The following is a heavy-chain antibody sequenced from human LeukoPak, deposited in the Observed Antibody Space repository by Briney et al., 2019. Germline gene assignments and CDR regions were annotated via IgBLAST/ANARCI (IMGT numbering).Heavy chain of an antibody. CDR3: ARARGYCRGGSCYKYFAY. D-gene: IGHD2-15*01. V-gene: IGHV3-7*03. CDR2: IKQDGSEK. Sequence: GGSLRLSCAASGFTFSSYWMIWVRQAPGKGREGVANIKQDGSEKYYVDSVKGRYTISRDNDKNSLCLQMNRLRGEDAAVYYCARARGYCRGGSCYKYFAYWGQGTLVTVSS. CDR1: GFTFSSYW. J-gene: IGHJ4*02.